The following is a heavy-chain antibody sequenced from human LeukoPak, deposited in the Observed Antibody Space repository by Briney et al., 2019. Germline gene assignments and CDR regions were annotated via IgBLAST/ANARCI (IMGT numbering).Heavy chain of an antibody. CDR3: ARHSGASPHYFDY. Sequence: PSETLSLTCTVSGGSISSYYWSWIRQPPGKGLEWIGFIYYSGTTHYNPSLKSRVTMSVATSNNQFSLRLSSVTAADTAIYYCARHSGASPHYFDYWGQGALVTVSS. J-gene: IGHJ4*02. CDR1: GGSISSYY. V-gene: IGHV4-59*08. CDR2: IYYSGTT. D-gene: IGHD1-26*01.